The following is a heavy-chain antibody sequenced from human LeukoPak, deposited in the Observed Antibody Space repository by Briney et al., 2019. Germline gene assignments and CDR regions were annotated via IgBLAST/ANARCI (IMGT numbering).Heavy chain of an antibody. Sequence: PSETLSLTCTVPGGSICSSRDYWAWLRQPPGKGLELIANIYYSGSTYYSPSLKSRVTMSVETSTNQFSLRLSSVIAADTAVYYCARVSGYDWESFHDYWGQGILVTVSS. J-gene: IGHJ4*02. V-gene: IGHV4-39*07. CDR1: GGSICSSRDY. CDR2: IYYSGST. CDR3: ARVSGYDWESFHDY. D-gene: IGHD5-12*01.